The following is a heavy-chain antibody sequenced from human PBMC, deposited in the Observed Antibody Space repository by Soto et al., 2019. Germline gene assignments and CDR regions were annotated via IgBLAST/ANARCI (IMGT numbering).Heavy chain of an antibody. J-gene: IGHJ4*02. V-gene: IGHV3-33*01. Sequence: QVQLVESGGGVVQPGRSLRLSCAASGFTFSSYGMHWVRQAPGKGLEWVAVIWYDGSNKYYADPVKGRFTISRDNSKNTLYLQMNSLRAEDTAVYYCARDLVVGAYYFDYWGQGTLVTVSS. D-gene: IGHD1-26*01. CDR2: IWYDGSNK. CDR3: ARDLVVGAYYFDY. CDR1: GFTFSSYG.